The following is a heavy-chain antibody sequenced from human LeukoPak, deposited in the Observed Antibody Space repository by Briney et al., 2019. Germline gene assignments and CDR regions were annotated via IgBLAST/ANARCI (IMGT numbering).Heavy chain of an antibody. CDR3: ASPYYYGSGKDY. CDR1: GGSISSGGYS. J-gene: IGHJ4*02. Sequence: SETLSLTCAVSGGSISSGGYSWSWIRQPPGKGLEWIGYIYHSGSTYYNPSLKSRVTISVDTSKNQFSLKLSSVTAADTAVYYCASPYYYGSGKDYWGQGTLVTVSS. CDR2: IYHSGST. D-gene: IGHD3-10*01. V-gene: IGHV4-30-2*05.